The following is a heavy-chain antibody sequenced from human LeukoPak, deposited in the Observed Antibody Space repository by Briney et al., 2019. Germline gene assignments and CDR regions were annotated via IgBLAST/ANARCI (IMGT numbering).Heavy chain of an antibody. V-gene: IGHV3-53*01. J-gene: IGHJ6*03. CDR3: ARDGYGNNYMDV. Sequence: GGSLRLSCAASGFTVSSNFMSWVRQAPGKGPEWVSVIYSGGTTYYADSVKGRFTISRDNSKNTLYLQMNSLRAGDTAVYYCARDGYGNNYMDVWGKGTTVTVSS. CDR1: GFTVSSNF. CDR2: IYSGGTT. D-gene: IGHD1/OR15-1a*01.